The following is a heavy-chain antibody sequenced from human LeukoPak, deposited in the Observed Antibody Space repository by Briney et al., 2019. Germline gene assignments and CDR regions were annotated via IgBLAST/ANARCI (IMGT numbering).Heavy chain of an antibody. CDR1: GGSISSYY. CDR2: IYYSGST. J-gene: IGHJ4*02. D-gene: IGHD6-13*01. Sequence: SETLCLTCTVSGGSISSYYWSWIRQPPGEGLEWIGYIYYSGSTNYNPSLKSRVTISVDTSKNQFSLKLSSVTAADTAVYYCASGRAYSSSWYAFDYWGQGTLVTVSS. V-gene: IGHV4-59*01. CDR3: ASGRAYSSSWYAFDY.